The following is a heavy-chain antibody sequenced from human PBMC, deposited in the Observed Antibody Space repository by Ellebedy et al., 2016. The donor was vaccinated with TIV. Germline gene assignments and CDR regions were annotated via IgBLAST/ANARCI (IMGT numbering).Heavy chain of an antibody. J-gene: IGHJ4*02. Sequence: GESLKISCAASGFTFSGYWISWVRQAPGKGLEWVANLKEDGSEKYYVDSVKGRFTISRDNAKNSLYLQMNSLRAEATAVYICARGEGWIDNWGQGTLVTVSS. D-gene: IGHD5-24*01. CDR2: LKEDGSEK. CDR3: ARGEGWIDN. V-gene: IGHV3-7*04. CDR1: GFTFSGYW.